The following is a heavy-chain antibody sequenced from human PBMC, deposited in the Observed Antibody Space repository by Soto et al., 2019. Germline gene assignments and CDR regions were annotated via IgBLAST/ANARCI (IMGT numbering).Heavy chain of an antibody. Sequence: GGSLRLSCAASGFTFSTYAMAWVRQAPGKGLEWVSAISGSGGSTYYADSVKGRFTISRDNSKNTLYLQMNSLRAEDTAVYYCAKGTASMGWPYWGQGTLVTVSS. D-gene: IGHD5-18*01. J-gene: IGHJ4*02. CDR3: AKGTASMGWPY. CDR2: ISGSGGST. CDR1: GFTFSTYA. V-gene: IGHV3-23*01.